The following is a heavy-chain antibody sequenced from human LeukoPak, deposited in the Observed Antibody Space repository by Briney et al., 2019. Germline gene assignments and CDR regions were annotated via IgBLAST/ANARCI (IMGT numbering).Heavy chain of an antibody. Sequence: SWIRQPPGKGLEWIGEINHSGSTNYNPSLKSRVTISVDTSKNQFSLKLSSVTAADTAVYYCARRSGYPGLDYWGQGTLVTVSS. V-gene: IGHV4-34*01. CDR3: ARRSGYPGLDY. D-gene: IGHD5-12*01. CDR2: INHSGST. J-gene: IGHJ4*02.